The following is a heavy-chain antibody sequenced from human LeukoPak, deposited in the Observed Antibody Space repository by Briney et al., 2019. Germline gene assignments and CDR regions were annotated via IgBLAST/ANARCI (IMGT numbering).Heavy chain of an antibody. D-gene: IGHD1-26*01. CDR3: AILISLMNSGSYWGIDY. CDR2: IIPIFGTA. CDR1: GGTFSSYA. Sequence: ASVKVSCKASGGTFSSYAISWVRQAPGQGLEWMGGIIPIFGTANYAQKFQGRVTITTDESTGTAYMELSSLRSEDTAVYYCAILISLMNSGSYWGIDYWGQGTLVTVSS. J-gene: IGHJ4*02. V-gene: IGHV1-69*05.